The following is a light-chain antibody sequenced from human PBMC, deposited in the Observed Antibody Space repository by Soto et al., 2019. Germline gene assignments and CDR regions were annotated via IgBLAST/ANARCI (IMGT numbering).Light chain of an antibody. CDR1: SSNIGSNT. J-gene: IGLJ2*01. CDR2: TDY. CDR3: AAWDDSLNGVV. Sequence: QSVLTQSPSASGTPGQRVTISCSGSSSNIGSNTVNWYQQLPGTAPKLLIYTDYQRPSGVPDRFSGSKSGTSASLAISGLQSEDEDDYYCAAWDDSLNGVVFGGGTKLTVL. V-gene: IGLV1-44*01.